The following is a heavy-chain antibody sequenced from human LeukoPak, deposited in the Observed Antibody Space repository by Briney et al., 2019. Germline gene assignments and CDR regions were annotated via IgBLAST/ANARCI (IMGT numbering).Heavy chain of an antibody. CDR1: GFTFSSYG. D-gene: IGHD3-22*01. CDR2: ISGSGGST. Sequence: GGSLRLSCAASGFTFSSYGMSWVRQAPGKGLEWVSAISGSGGSTYYADSVKGRFTISRDNSKNTLYLQMNSLRAEDTAVYYCARRYYYDSSGYYPDAFDIWGQGTMVTVSS. J-gene: IGHJ3*02. V-gene: IGHV3-23*01. CDR3: ARRYYYDSSGYYPDAFDI.